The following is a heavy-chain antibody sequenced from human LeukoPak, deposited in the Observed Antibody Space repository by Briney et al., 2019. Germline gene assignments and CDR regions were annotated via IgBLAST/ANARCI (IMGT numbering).Heavy chain of an antibody. D-gene: IGHD3-3*01. Sequence: GGSLSLSCAASGFTFSGHGLHWVRQAPGKGLEWVAVVWYDGNEKYYGDSVKGRFTISRDTSKNTLYLVMNSLRADDTAVYYCAREYDWLIRDWGQGTLVTVAS. V-gene: IGHV3-33*01. CDR3: AREYDWLIRD. J-gene: IGHJ4*02. CDR1: GFTFSGHG. CDR2: VWYDGNEK.